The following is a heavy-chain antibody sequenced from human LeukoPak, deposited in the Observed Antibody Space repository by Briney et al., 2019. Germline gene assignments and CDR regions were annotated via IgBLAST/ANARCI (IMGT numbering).Heavy chain of an antibody. CDR2: IYYSGST. CDR1: GGSISSYY. V-gene: IGHV4-59*12. CDR3: ARGCTNGVCS. J-gene: IGHJ5*02. D-gene: IGHD2-8*01. Sequence: KPSETLSLTCTVSGGSISSYYWSWIRQPPGKGLEWIGHIYYSGSTNYNPSLKSRVTISVDTSKNQFSLKLSSVTAADTAVYYCARGCTNGVCSWAQGTLVTVSS.